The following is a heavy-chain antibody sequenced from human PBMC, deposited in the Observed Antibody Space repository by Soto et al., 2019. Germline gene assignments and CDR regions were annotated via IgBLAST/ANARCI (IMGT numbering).Heavy chain of an antibody. CDR2: IIPIFGTA. Sequence: QVQLVQSGAEVKKPGSSVKVSCKASGGTFSSYAISWVRQAPGQGLEWMGGIIPIFGTANYAQKFQGRVTITADESTSTAYMELSSLRSEDTAVYYCAETHYGGNSGYYYYGMDVWGHGTTVTVSS. D-gene: IGHD4-17*01. CDR3: AETHYGGNSGYYYYGMDV. J-gene: IGHJ6*02. CDR1: GGTFSSYA. V-gene: IGHV1-69*12.